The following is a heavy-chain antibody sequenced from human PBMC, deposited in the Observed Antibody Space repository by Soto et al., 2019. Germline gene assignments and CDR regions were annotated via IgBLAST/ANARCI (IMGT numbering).Heavy chain of an antibody. J-gene: IGHJ4*02. Sequence: GGSLRLSCAASGFTFSSYAMHWVRQAPGKGLEWVAVISYDGSKKYYADSVKGRFTISRDNSKNTLYLQMNSLRAEDTAVYYCAKDMAAVVGPIDYWGQGTLVTVSS. CDR1: GFTFSSYA. CDR2: ISYDGSKK. D-gene: IGHD6-19*01. V-gene: IGHV3-30-3*01. CDR3: AKDMAAVVGPIDY.